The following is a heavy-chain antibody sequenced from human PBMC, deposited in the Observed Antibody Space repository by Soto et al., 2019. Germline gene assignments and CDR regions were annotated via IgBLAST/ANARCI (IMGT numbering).Heavy chain of an antibody. CDR3: AKDGYSSSSWAFDC. Sequence: PGGSLRLSCAASGFTFKSYSMSWVRQAPGKGLEWVSGITGSGGTTSYADSVKGRFTISRDNSKNTLSLQMNSLRAEDTAVYYCAKDGYSSSSWAFDCLGQGIQVTVSS. J-gene: IGHJ4*02. CDR2: ITGSGGTT. CDR1: GFTFKSYS. V-gene: IGHV3-23*01. D-gene: IGHD6-13*01.